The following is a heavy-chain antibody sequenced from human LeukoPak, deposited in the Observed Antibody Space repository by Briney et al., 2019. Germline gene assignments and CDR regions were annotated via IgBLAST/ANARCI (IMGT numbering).Heavy chain of an antibody. CDR3: ARDSIYIYGWGLPASFDY. D-gene: IGHD5-18*01. Sequence: ASVKVSCKASGYTFTGYYMHWVRQAPGQGLEWMGWINPNSGGTNYAQKFQGRVTMTRDTSISTAYMELSRLRSDDTAVYYCARDSIYIYGWGLPASFDYWGQGILVTVSS. V-gene: IGHV1-2*02. CDR2: INPNSGGT. J-gene: IGHJ4*02. CDR1: GYTFTGYY.